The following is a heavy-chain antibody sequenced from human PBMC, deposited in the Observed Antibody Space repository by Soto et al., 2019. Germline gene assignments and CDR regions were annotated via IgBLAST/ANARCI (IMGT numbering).Heavy chain of an antibody. CDR3: ARQSVLRFLEWLFGNFAY. CDR2: IYYSGST. V-gene: IGHV4-39*01. J-gene: IGHJ4*02. D-gene: IGHD3-3*01. Sequence: PSETLSLTCTVSGGSISSSSYYWGWIRQPPGKGLEWIGSIYYSGSTYYNPSLKSRVTISVDTSKNQFSLKLSSVTAADTAVYYCARQSVLRFLEWLFGNFAYWGQGTLVTVSS. CDR1: GGSISSSSYY.